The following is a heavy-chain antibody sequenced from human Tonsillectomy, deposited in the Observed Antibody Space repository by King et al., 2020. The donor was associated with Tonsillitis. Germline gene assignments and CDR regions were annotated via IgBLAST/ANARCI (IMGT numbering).Heavy chain of an antibody. CDR1: GFTFSTYW. CDR2: IKEDGSEK. D-gene: IGHD5/OR15-5a*01. V-gene: IGHV3-7*03. J-gene: IGHJ4*02. CDR3: ARAGNIGSVDY. Sequence: EVQLVESGGGLVQPGGSLRLSCAASGFTFSTYWMSWVRQAPGKGLEWVANIKEDGSEKYYVDSMKGRFTISRDNAKNSLYLQMSSLRAEDTAVYYCARAGNIGSVDYWGQGTLVTVSS.